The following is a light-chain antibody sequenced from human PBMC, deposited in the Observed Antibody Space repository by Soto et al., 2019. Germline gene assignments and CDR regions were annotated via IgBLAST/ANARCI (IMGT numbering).Light chain of an antibody. J-gene: IGLJ2*01. V-gene: IGLV1-40*01. CDR3: QCYDSSLSGVV. CDR2: GNS. Sequence: QSALTQPPSVSGAPGQRVTISCTGSSSNIGAGYDVHWYQQLPGTAPKLLIYGNSNRPSGVLDRFSGSKSGTSASLAITGLPDEDEADYYCQCYDSSLSGVVFGGGTQLTVL. CDR1: SSNIGAGYD.